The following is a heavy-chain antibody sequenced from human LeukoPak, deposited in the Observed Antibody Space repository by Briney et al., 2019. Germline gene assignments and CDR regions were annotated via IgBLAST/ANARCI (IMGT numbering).Heavy chain of an antibody. CDR2: IYYSGTT. D-gene: IGHD5-24*01. V-gene: IGHV4-59*01. CDR3: ARFPQGGYNYFDY. Sequence: SETLSLTCTVSGGSISSYYWNWIRQPPGKGLEWIGYIYYSGTTNYNPSVKSRVTISVDTSKNQFSLKLSSVTAADTAVYYCARFPQGGYNYFDYWGQGTLVTVSS. J-gene: IGHJ4*02. CDR1: GGSISSYY.